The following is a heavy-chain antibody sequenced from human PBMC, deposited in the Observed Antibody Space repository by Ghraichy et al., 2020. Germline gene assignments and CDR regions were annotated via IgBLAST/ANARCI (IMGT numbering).Heavy chain of an antibody. V-gene: IGHV1-69*05. CDR2: IIPIFGTA. J-gene: IGHJ2*01. CDR3: ASLFTVTTSLSFPRDWYFDL. Sequence: SVKVSCKASGGTFSSYAISWVRQAPGQGLEWMGGIIPIFGTANYAQKFQGRVTITTDESTSTAYMELSSLRSEDTAVYYCASLFTVTTSLSFPRDWYFDLWGRGTLVTVSS. CDR1: GGTFSSYA. D-gene: IGHD4-17*01.